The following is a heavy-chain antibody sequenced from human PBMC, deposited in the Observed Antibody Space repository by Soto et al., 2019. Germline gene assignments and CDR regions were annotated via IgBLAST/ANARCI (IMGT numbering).Heavy chain of an antibody. CDR2: IYYSGST. CDR3: ARQRRGAWGMDV. CDR1: GGSISSSSYY. Sequence: QLQLQESGPGLVKPSETLSLTCTVSGGSISSSSYYWGWIRQPPGKGLEWIGSIYYSGSTYYNPSLKSRVTISVDTSKNQFSLKLSSVTAADTAVYYCARQRRGAWGMDVWGQGTTVTVSS. D-gene: IGHD2-21*02. V-gene: IGHV4-39*01. J-gene: IGHJ6*02.